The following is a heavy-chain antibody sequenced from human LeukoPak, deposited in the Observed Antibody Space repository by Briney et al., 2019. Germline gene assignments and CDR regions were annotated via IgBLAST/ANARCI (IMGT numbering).Heavy chain of an antibody. CDR3: AKDLLRYCSSTSCYFAY. CDR2: ISGSGGST. V-gene: IGHV3-23*01. Sequence: GGSLRLSCAASGFTFSSYSMNWVRQAPGKGLEWVSAISGSGGSTYYADSVKGRFTISRDNSKNTLYLQMNSLRAEDTAVYYCAKDLLRYCSSTSCYFAYWGQGTLVTVSS. J-gene: IGHJ4*02. CDR1: GFTFSSYS. D-gene: IGHD2-2*01.